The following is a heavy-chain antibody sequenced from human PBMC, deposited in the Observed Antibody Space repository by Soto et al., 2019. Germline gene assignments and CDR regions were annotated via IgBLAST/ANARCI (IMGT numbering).Heavy chain of an antibody. D-gene: IGHD3-16*01. CDR2: INPRGAGP. J-gene: IGHJ5*02. V-gene: IGHV1-46*01. CDR3: ARSPPWGSALGGWFDP. CDR1: GYTFTSYC. Sequence: QVQLVQSGAEVKKPGASVRVSCKASGYTFTSYCLHWVRQAPGQGLEWMGIINPGQGLAWMGIINPRGAGPGYAPKFQGRVTMTIDTSTSTVYMELSSLRSEDTAVYYCARSPPWGSALGGWFDPWGQGTLVTVSS.